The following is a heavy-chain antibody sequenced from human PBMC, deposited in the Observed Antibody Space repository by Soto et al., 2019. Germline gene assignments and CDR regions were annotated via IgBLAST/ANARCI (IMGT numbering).Heavy chain of an antibody. V-gene: IGHV4-34*01. CDR2: ISSGIT. CDR1: GGSSSGWY. D-gene: IGHD1-26*01. CDR3: ARGPYSRGVGATNPSH. J-gene: IGHJ4*02. Sequence: SETLSLTCAVYGGSSSGWYWTWIRQSPVKGLEWIGEISSGITNYNPSLKSRVTISADTSKNQFSLKLSSVTAADTAVYYCARGPYSRGVGATNPSHWGQGTPITVSS.